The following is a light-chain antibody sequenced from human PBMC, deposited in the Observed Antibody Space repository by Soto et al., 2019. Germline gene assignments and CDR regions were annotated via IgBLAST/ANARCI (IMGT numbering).Light chain of an antibody. CDR1: KTISFS. CDR3: KQYHGXSLT. J-gene: IGKJ1*01. Sequence: DIQMTQSPSTLSASVGDIVPITCRASKTISFSLACYKQKPGKAPKLLIYDASTLQSGVPSRLSGSESGTEFILTLSGLQPDDFATYYSKQYHGXSLTCGQGTKV. CDR2: DAS. V-gene: IGKV1-5*01.